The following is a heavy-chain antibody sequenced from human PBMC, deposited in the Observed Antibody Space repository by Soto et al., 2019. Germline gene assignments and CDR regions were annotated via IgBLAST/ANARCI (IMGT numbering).Heavy chain of an antibody. CDR2: IKSRSDGGTT. J-gene: IGHJ4*02. D-gene: IGHD2-8*01. Sequence: EVQLVESGGGLVKPGASLRLSCAASGFSFGYAWMSWVRQAPGKGLEWVGRIKSRSDGGTTECAAPVKGRFSISRDDSENKLYLQMDSLKMEDTAVYYCTEETKFWGQGTLVTVSS. CDR1: GFSFGYAW. CDR3: TEETKF. V-gene: IGHV3-15*01.